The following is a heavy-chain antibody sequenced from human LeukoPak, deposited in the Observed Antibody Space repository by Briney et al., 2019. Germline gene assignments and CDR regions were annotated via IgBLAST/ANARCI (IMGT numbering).Heavy chain of an antibody. CDR2: INNSGST. CDR3: ARVHQALERHSYYYGMDV. V-gene: IGHV4-34*01. CDR1: GGSFSGYY. D-gene: IGHD1-1*01. J-gene: IGHJ6*02. Sequence: SETLSLTCAVYGGSFSGYYWSWIRQPPGKGLEWIGEINNSGSTNYHPSLKSRVTISVDTSKNQFSLKLSSVTAADTAVYYCARVHQALERHSYYYGMDVWGQGTTVTVSS.